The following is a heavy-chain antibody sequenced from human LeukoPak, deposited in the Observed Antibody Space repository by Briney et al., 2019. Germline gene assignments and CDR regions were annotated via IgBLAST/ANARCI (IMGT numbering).Heavy chain of an antibody. Sequence: GGSLRLSCAPSGFTFSRYWMHWVRQAPGKGLVWVSRIKSDGSTRYADSVKGRFTISRDNAKNTVSLQMNSLRAEDTGVYYCARAPSEIGGYYPEYFRHWGQGTLVTVSP. CDR3: ARAPSEIGGYYPEYFRH. CDR1: GFTFSRYW. D-gene: IGHD3-22*01. J-gene: IGHJ1*01. V-gene: IGHV3-74*01. CDR2: IKSDGST.